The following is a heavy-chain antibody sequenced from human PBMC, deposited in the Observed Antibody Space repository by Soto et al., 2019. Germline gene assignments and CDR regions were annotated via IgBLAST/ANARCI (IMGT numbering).Heavy chain of an antibody. D-gene: IGHD3-16*02. CDR3: ATLAIFYQRSAMSEY. Sequence: EVQLLESGGGLVQPGVSLRLSCAASGFTFADFAMTWVRQAPGKGLEWISSIGASGVSTYYADSVKGRFTISRENSKKMLYLEMKSLRSDDTSVYYCATLAIFYQRSAMSEYWGQGTLVTVSS. CDR1: GFTFADFA. V-gene: IGHV3-23*01. J-gene: IGHJ4*02. CDR2: IGASGVST.